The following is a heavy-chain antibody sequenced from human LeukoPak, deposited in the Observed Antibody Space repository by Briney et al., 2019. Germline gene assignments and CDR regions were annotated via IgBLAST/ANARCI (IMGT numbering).Heavy chain of an antibody. D-gene: IGHD3-3*01. J-gene: IGHJ6*03. Sequence: SETLSLTCTVSGGSISSYYWRWIRQPAGEGLEWIGRIYTSGSTNYNPSLKSRVTMSVDTSKNQFSLKLSSVTAADTAVYYCARDVGDFWSGYYTDYYYYMDVWGKGTTVTVSS. CDR3: ARDVGDFWSGYYTDYYYYMDV. CDR1: GGSISSYY. CDR2: IYTSGST. V-gene: IGHV4-4*07.